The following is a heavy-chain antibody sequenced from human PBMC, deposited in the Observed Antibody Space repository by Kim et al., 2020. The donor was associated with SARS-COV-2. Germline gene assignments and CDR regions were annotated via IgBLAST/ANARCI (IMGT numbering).Heavy chain of an antibody. CDR3: ARDIMESVVPSASDY. D-gene: IGHD3-16*01. J-gene: IGHJ4*02. V-gene: IGHV3-48*02. CDR2: ISWTSSTI. CDR1: GFIFSSHS. Sequence: GGSLRLSCAASGFIFSSHSMNWVRQAPGKGLEWISYISWTSSTIYYADSVKGRFTISRDNAKTSLFLQMNSLRDEDTGIYYCARDIMESVVPSASDYWGQGTLVTVSP.